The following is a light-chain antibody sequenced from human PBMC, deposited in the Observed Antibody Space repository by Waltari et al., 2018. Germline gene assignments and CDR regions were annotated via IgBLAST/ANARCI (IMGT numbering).Light chain of an antibody. CDR2: DAS. J-gene: IGKJ4*01. V-gene: IGKV3D-11*02. Sequence: EVVLTQSPSTLSLSPGEVATLSCRASQNVGDDLAWYQQKPGQAPRLLMYDASNRATGIPARFSASGAGTDFTLTITGVETEDFAVYYCQQRNDWPLTFGGGTKVVEIK. CDR3: QQRNDWPLT. CDR1: QNVGDD.